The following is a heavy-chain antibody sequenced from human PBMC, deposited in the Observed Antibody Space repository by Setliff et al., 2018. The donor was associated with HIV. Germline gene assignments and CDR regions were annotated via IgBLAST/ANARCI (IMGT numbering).Heavy chain of an antibody. D-gene: IGHD3-22*01. J-gene: IGHJ5*02. CDR2: IHPKTGGT. CDR3: ARAPYHYDGRGNDFNWFDP. CDR1: GYTFTGYY. V-gene: IGHV1-2*02. Sequence: ASVKVSCKASGYTFTGYYIHWVRQTPGHGLEWMGWIHPKTGGTDYAQKFQGRVTMTRDTSISAAYMDLSRLTSDDTAVFYCARAPYHYDGRGNDFNWFDPWGQGTLVTVSS.